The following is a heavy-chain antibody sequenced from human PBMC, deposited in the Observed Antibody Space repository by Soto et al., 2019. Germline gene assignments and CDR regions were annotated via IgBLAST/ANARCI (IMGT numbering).Heavy chain of an antibody. V-gene: IGHV3-30*18. CDR2: ISYDGSNK. CDR3: AKDHYDFWSGYQYYYYGMDV. D-gene: IGHD3-3*01. CDR1: GFTFSSYG. Sequence: QVQLVESGGGVVQPGRSLRLSCAASGFTFSSYGMHWVRQAPGKGLEWVAVISYDGSNKYYADSVKGRFTISRENSKNTLYLQMNSLRAEDTAVYYCAKDHYDFWSGYQYYYYGMDVWGQGTTVTVSS. J-gene: IGHJ6*02.